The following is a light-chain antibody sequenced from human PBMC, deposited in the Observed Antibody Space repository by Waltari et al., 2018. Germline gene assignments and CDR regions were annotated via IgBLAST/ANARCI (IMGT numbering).Light chain of an antibody. CDR1: QRLSSSY. CDR2: GAS. J-gene: IGKJ1*01. CDR3: QQYATSRT. Sequence: EIVLTQSPGTLSLSPGERATISCRASQRLSSSYLAWYQQKPVQAPRLLIYGASTRAPGITDRFSGSGSGTDFTLTISRLESEDFAVYYCQQYATSRTFGQGTKVEIK. V-gene: IGKV3-20*01.